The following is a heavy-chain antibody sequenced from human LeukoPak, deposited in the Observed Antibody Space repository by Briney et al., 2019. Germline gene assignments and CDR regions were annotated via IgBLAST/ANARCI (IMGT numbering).Heavy chain of an antibody. V-gene: IGHV1-46*01. J-gene: IGHJ3*02. CDR1: GYTFISYY. Sequence: ASVKVSCKASGYTFISYYIHWVRQAPGEGLEWMGIINPSGGRTTYAQKFQSRVTMTRDTSTSTVYMELSSLRSEDTAVYYCARCLRGGDFVAQDAFDIWGQGTMVTVSS. CDR3: ARCLRGGDFVAQDAFDI. CDR2: INPSGGRT. D-gene: IGHD2-21*02.